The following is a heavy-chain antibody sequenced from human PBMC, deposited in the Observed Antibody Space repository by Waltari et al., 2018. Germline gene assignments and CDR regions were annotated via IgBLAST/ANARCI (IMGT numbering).Heavy chain of an antibody. CDR3: AREEWLPRPVLTSHPKKSFDY. J-gene: IGHJ4*02. CDR2: LYSDGSAK. V-gene: IGHV3-33*01. Sequence: QVLLVESGGGVVQPGRSLRLSCAASGFTFSSNAMHWVRQAPGKGVEGVASLYSDGSAKYYADTVKGRFTISRDNSKNTLYLQMNSLRADDTAVYYCAREEWLPRPVLTSHPKKSFDYWGQGTLVTVSS. CDR1: GFTFSSNA. D-gene: IGHD3-3*01.